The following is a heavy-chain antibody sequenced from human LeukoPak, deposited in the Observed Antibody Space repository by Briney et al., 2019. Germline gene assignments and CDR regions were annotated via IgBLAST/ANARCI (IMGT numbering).Heavy chain of an antibody. J-gene: IGHJ4*02. CDR2: IYYSGST. CDR3: ARARSSGWPDY. Sequence: KTSETLSLTCTVSGGSISSYYWSWIRQPPGKGLEWIGYIYYSGSTSYNPFLKSRVTISVDTSKNQFSLKLSSVTAADTAVYYCARARSSGWPDYWGQGTLVTVSS. V-gene: IGHV4-59*01. CDR1: GGSISSYY. D-gene: IGHD6-19*01.